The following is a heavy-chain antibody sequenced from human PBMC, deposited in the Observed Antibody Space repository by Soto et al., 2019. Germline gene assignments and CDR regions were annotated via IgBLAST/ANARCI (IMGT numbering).Heavy chain of an antibody. Sequence: QVQLVESGGGVVQPGRSLRLSCAASGFTFDSYGMHWVRQAPGKGLEWVAVISSDGNNEYYADSVKGRFTISRDNFKNTLYLQMSSLRADDTAVYYCAKDLLPNTVTTCGSWGQGTLVTVSS. V-gene: IGHV3-30*18. CDR3: AKDLLPNTVTTCGS. CDR1: GFTFDSYG. D-gene: IGHD4-17*01. J-gene: IGHJ5*02. CDR2: ISSDGNNE.